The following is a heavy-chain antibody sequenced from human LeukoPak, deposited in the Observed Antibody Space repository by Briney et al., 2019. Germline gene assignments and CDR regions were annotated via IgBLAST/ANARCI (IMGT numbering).Heavy chain of an antibody. D-gene: IGHD6-19*01. CDR3: ARGTSASGWFRYYYGMDV. V-gene: IGHV1-8*01. Sequence: ASVKVSCKASGYTFTSYDINWVRQATGQGLEWMGWMNPNSGNTGYAQKFQGRVTMTRNTSISTAYMELSSLRSEDTAVYYCARGTSASGWFRYYYGMDVWGQGTTVTVSS. CDR2: MNPNSGNT. CDR1: GYTFTSYD. J-gene: IGHJ6*02.